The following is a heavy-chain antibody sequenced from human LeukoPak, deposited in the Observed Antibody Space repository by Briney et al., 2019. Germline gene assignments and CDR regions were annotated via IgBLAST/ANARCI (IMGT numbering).Heavy chain of an antibody. V-gene: IGHV3-33*01. J-gene: IGHJ4*02. CDR1: GFTFSSYN. CDR3: AATYYDFWSGYYRDFDY. D-gene: IGHD3-3*01. CDR2: MLSDGSNK. Sequence: PGRSLRLSCAASGFTFSSYNMHWVRQAPGKGLEWVALMLSDGSNKYYADSVKGRFTISRDNSKNTLFLQMNSLRSEDTAVYYCAATYYDFWSGYYRDFDYWGQGTLVTVSS.